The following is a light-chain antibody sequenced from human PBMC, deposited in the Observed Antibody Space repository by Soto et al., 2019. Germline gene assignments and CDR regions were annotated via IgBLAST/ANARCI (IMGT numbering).Light chain of an antibody. CDR2: AAS. Sequence: DRVTITCRASQSISSYLNWYQQKPGKAPKLLIYAASSLRSGVPSRFSGSGSGTDFTLTISSLQPEDFATYYCQQSYSTPITFGQGTRLEIK. CDR1: QSISSY. V-gene: IGKV1-39*01. CDR3: QQSYSTPIT. J-gene: IGKJ5*01.